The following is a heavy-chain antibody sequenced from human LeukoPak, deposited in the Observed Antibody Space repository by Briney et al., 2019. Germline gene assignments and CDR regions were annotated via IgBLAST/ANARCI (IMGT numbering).Heavy chain of an antibody. CDR1: GFTFSSYS. CDR2: ISSSGSYI. Sequence: GGSLRLSCAASGFTFSSYSMNWVRQAPGKGLEWVSSISSSGSYIYYADSVKGRFTISRDNAKNSLYLQMNSLRAEDTAVYYCASLLYDFWSGYTQSDYGMDVWGQGTTVTVSS. CDR3: ASLLYDFWSGYTQSDYGMDV. J-gene: IGHJ6*02. V-gene: IGHV3-21*01. D-gene: IGHD3-3*01.